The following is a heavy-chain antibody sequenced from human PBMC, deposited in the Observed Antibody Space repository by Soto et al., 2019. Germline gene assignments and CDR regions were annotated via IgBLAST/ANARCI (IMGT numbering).Heavy chain of an antibody. V-gene: IGHV3-21*01. Sequence: GGSLRLSCAGSGFSFSSDSMGWVRQAPGKGLEWVASTSSSGSFMNYADSVKGRFTISRDNAKNSLYLQMSGLKDEDTAVYYCARDPPTGTTLDWADSWGQGTLVTVSS. D-gene: IGHD1-7*01. J-gene: IGHJ4*02. CDR3: ARDPPTGTTLDWADS. CDR2: TSSSGSFM. CDR1: GFSFSSDS.